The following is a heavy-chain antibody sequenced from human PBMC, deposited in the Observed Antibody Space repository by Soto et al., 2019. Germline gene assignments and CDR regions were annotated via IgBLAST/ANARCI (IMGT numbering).Heavy chain of an antibody. CDR2: INHTGGT. J-gene: IGHJ5*02. D-gene: IGHD3-3*01. Sequence: ETLSLICAVYGGSLKGYYWNWMREPPGKGLEWIGEINHTGGTHYNPSLKSRVTMSVDTSKNQFSLRLSSVTAADTAIYYCATRITVFGLLIPPFDPWGQGTQVTVSS. V-gene: IGHV4-34*01. CDR3: ATRITVFGLLIPPFDP. CDR1: GGSLKGYY.